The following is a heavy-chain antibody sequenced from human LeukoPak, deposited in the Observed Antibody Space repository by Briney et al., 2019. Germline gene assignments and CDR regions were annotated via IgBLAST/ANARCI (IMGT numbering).Heavy chain of an antibody. Sequence: SETLSLTCAVYGGSFSGYYWSWIRQPPGKGLEWIGEINHSGSTNYNPSLKSRVTISVDTSKNQFSLKLSSVTAADTAVYYCARDEADAFDIWGQGTMVTVSS. CDR3: ARDEADAFDI. CDR1: GGSFSGYY. V-gene: IGHV4-34*01. CDR2: INHSGST. J-gene: IGHJ3*02.